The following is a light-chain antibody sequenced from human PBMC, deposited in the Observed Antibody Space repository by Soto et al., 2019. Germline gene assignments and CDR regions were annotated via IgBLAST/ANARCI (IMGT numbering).Light chain of an antibody. V-gene: IGKV3-20*01. Sequence: EIVLTQSPGSLSLSPGERATLSCRASQRVDNNYLAWFQQKPGQAPRLLIYDASSRATGIPDRFSGSGSGTDFTLTISRLEPEDFAVYYCQQCAHSPLTFGGGTKVEIK. CDR1: QRVDNNY. CDR3: QQCAHSPLT. CDR2: DAS. J-gene: IGKJ4*01.